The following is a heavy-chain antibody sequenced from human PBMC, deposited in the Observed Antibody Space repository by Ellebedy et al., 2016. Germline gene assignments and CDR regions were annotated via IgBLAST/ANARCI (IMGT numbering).Heavy chain of an antibody. CDR3: ARGIVLMVYGVLVPPDY. D-gene: IGHD2-8*01. CDR2: IYTSGST. J-gene: IGHJ4*02. CDR1: GGSISSGSYY. V-gene: IGHV4-61*02. Sequence: SETLSLTXTVSGGSISSGSYYWSWIRQPAGKGLEWIVRIYTSGSTNYNPSLKSRVTMSVDTSKNQFSLKLSSVTAADTAVYYCARGIVLMVYGVLVPPDYWGQGTLVTVSS.